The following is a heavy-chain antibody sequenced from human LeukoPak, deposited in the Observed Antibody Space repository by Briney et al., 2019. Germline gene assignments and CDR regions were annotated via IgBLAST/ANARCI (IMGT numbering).Heavy chain of an antibody. J-gene: IGHJ4*02. V-gene: IGHV1-18*01. D-gene: IGHD4-17*01. CDR2: ISAYNGNT. Sequence: ASVTVSCTASGYTFTSYGISWVRQAPGQGLEWMGWISAYNGNTNYAQKLQGRVTMSTDTSTSTAYMELSSLRSEDTAVYYCDYGDYLNDYWGQGTLVTVSS. CDR1: GYTFTSYG. CDR3: DYGDYLNDY.